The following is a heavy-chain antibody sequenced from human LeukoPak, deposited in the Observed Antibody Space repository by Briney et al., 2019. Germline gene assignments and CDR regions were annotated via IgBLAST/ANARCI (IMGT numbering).Heavy chain of an antibody. V-gene: IGHV1-2*02. CDR1: GYTFTDYY. J-gene: IGHJ4*02. CDR2: IIPNSGGT. Sequence: ASVKVSCKASGYTFTDYYIHWVRQAPEQGLEWMGWIIPNSGGTNFAQKFHDRVAMTRDTSISTVYMELSRLTSDDTAAYYCASTLPGISATRILGYWGQGALVTVSS. CDR3: ASTLPGISATRILGY. D-gene: IGHD2-15*01.